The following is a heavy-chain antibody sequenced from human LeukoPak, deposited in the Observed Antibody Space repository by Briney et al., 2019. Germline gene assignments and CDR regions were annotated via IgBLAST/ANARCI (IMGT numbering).Heavy chain of an antibody. J-gene: IGHJ6*03. CDR3: ARDYYDSSGYYSYYYYYYMDV. CDR2: ISSSSSYI. CDR1: GFTFSSYS. Sequence: GSLRLSCAASGFTFSSYSMNWVRQAPGKGLEWVSSISSSSSYIYYADSVKGRFTISRDNAKNSLYLQMNSLRAEDTAVYYCARDYYDSSGYYSYYYYYYMDVWGKGTTVTVSS. V-gene: IGHV3-21*01. D-gene: IGHD3-22*01.